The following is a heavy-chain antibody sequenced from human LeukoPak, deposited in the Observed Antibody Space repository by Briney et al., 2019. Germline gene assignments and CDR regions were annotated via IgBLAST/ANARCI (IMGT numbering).Heavy chain of an antibody. Sequence: SVKVSCKASGGTFSSYAISWVRQAPGQELEWMGGIIPIFGTANYAQKFQGRVTITTDESTSTAYMELSSLRSEDTAVYYCASPVDRSSWYYFDYWGQGTLVTVSS. J-gene: IGHJ4*02. CDR1: GGTFSSYA. V-gene: IGHV1-69*05. CDR3: ASPVDRSSWYYFDY. CDR2: IIPIFGTA. D-gene: IGHD6-13*01.